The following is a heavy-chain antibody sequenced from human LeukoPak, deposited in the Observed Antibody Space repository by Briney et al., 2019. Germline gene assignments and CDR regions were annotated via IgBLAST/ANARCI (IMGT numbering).Heavy chain of an antibody. CDR2: IDNTDTTI. CDR1: GFTFNDYY. D-gene: IGHD6-13*01. V-gene: IGHV3-11*01. J-gene: IGHJ4*02. CDR3: ARRKHSSGWSPNEYYFDY. Sequence: GGSLRLSCAASGFTFNDYYMSWIRQAPGKGLEWVSYIDNTDTTIYYAHSVKGRFTISRDNANNSLYLQMDSLRAEDTAVYYCARRKHSSGWSPNEYYFDYWGQGTLVTVSS.